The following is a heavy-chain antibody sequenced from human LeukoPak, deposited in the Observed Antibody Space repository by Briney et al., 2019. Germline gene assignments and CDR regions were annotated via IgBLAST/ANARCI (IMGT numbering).Heavy chain of an antibody. D-gene: IGHD2-2*01. Sequence: GGALKISCTGSGYSITSYWLGWVRQMPGKGLERMGIIYPGDSDTRYSPSFQGQVTISADKSISTAYLQWSSLKASDTAMYYCARSAVPAAMTWFDPWGQGTLVTVSS. CDR3: ARSAVPAAMTWFDP. CDR2: IYPGDSDT. V-gene: IGHV5-51*01. CDR1: GYSITSYW. J-gene: IGHJ5*02.